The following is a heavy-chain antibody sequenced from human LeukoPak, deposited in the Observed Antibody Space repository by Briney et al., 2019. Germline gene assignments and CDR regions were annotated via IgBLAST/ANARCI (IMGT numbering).Heavy chain of an antibody. CDR2: IYSGGST. CDR1: GFTVSSNY. CDR3: ASLYSSSWSPYFDY. D-gene: IGHD6-13*01. V-gene: IGHV3-66*01. Sequence: GGSLRLSCAASGFTVSSNYMSWVRQAPGKGLEWVSVIYSGGSTYYADSVKGRFTISRGNSKNTLYLQMNSLRAEDTAVYYCASLYSSSWSPYFDYWGQGTLVTVSS. J-gene: IGHJ4*02.